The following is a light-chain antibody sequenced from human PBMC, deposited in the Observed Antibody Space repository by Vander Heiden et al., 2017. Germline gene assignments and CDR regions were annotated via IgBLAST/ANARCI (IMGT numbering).Light chain of an antibody. V-gene: IGKV3-20*01. J-gene: IGKJ4*01. CDR2: GAS. CDR3: QQYGSSPLT. Sequence: EIVLTQSPGTLSLSQGERATLSCRASQSVSSRYSAWYQQKPGQAPRLRIYGASSRATGIPDRFSGSWSGTDFTLTISRLEPEDFAVYFCQQYGSSPLTFGGGTKVEIK. CDR1: QSVSSRY.